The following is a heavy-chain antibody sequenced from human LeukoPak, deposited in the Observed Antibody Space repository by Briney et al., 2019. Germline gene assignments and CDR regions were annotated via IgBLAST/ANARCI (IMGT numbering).Heavy chain of an antibody. CDR3: AKGMGLAHYHFYGMDV. J-gene: IGHJ6*02. Sequence: GGSPRPSSAVSGFTLCNFAANCGPHGPREGLEWGSGICGGDGSIYYADSVKGRFTISRDNSKNTLYLQMTSLRAEDAAIYYCAKGMGLAHYHFYGMDVWGQGTTVTVSS. CDR2: ICGGDGSI. D-gene: IGHD6-19*01. V-gene: IGHV3-23*01. CDR1: GFTLCNFA.